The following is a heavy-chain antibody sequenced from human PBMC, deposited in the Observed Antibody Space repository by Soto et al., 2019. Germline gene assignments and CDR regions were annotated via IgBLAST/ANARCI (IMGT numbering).Heavy chain of an antibody. V-gene: IGHV1-2*04. CDR1: GYTFTGYY. Sequence: GASVKVSCKASGYTFTGYYMHWVRQAPGQGLEWMGWINPNSGGTNYAQKFQGWVTMTRDTSISTAYMELSRLGSDDTAVYYCARVPSTAAIGYYYYGMDVWGQGTTVTVSS. D-gene: IGHD2-2*02. CDR2: INPNSGGT. J-gene: IGHJ6*02. CDR3: ARVPSTAAIGYYYYGMDV.